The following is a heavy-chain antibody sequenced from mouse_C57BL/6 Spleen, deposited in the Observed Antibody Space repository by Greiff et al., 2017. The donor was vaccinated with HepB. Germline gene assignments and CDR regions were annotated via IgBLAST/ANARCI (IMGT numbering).Heavy chain of an antibody. CDR2: IRNKANNHAT. CDR1: GFTFSDAW. V-gene: IGHV6-6*01. Sequence: EVKLMESGGGLVQPGGSMKLSCAASGFTFSDAWMDWVRQSPEKGLEWVAEIRNKANNHATYYAESVKGRFTISRDDSKSSVYLQMNSLRAEDTGIYHCTGGNQYYFDYWGQGTTLTVSS. CDR3: TGGNQYYFDY. D-gene: IGHD1-1*02. J-gene: IGHJ2*01.